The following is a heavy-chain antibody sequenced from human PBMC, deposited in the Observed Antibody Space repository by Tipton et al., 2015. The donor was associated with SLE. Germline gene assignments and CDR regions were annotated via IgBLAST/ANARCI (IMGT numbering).Heavy chain of an antibody. Sequence: TLSLTCAVYGGSFSGYFWNWIRQPPGKGLEWIGEINQSGSTNYNPSLKSRATISVDTSKNQFSLKLSSVTAADTAIYYCARGPPFDYWGQGTLVTVSS. V-gene: IGHV4-34*01. CDR1: GGSFSGYF. CDR2: INQSGST. CDR3: ARGPPFDY. J-gene: IGHJ4*02.